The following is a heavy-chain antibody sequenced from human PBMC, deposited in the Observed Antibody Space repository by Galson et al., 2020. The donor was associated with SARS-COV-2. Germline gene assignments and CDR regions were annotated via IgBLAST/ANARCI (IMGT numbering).Heavy chain of an antibody. Sequence: GGSLRLSCAASGFTFSSYSMNWVRQAPGKGLEWVSSISSSSSYIYYADSVKGRFTISRDNAKNSLYLQMNSLRAEDTAVYYCARAGKGYCSSTSFIPLGAGSTVSYWYFDLWGRGTLVTVSS. CDR3: ARAGKGYCSSTSFIPLGAGSTVSYWYFDL. CDR1: GFTFSSYS. V-gene: IGHV3-21*01. CDR2: ISSSSSYI. D-gene: IGHD2-2*01. J-gene: IGHJ2*01.